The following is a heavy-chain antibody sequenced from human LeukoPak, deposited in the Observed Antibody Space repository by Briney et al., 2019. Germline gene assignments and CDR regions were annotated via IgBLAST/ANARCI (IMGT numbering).Heavy chain of an antibody. CDR2: ISGSGGST. Sequence: PGGSLRLSCAASGYTFSSYGLNWVRQAPGKGLEWVSVISGSGGSTYYADSAKGRFTISRDNSKNTLYLQMNSLRAEDTAVYYGAKSGYSSSWSNAAVYNWFDPWGQGTLVTVSS. D-gene: IGHD6-13*01. CDR3: AKSGYSSSWSNAAVYNWFDP. CDR1: GYTFSSYG. J-gene: IGHJ5*02. V-gene: IGHV3-23*01.